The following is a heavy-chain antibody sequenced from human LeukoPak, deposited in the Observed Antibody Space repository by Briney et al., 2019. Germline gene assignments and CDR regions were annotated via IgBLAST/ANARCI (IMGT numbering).Heavy chain of an antibody. J-gene: IGHJ4*02. CDR3: AREKACTNGVCYTSPHYFDY. Sequence: SETLSLTCTVSGYSISSGYYWGWIRQPPGKGLEWIGSIYHSGSTYYNPSLKSRVAISVDTSKNQFSLKLSSVTAADTAVYYCAREKACTNGVCYTSPHYFDYWGQGTLVTVSS. CDR1: GYSISSGYY. D-gene: IGHD2-8*01. CDR2: IYHSGST. V-gene: IGHV4-38-2*02.